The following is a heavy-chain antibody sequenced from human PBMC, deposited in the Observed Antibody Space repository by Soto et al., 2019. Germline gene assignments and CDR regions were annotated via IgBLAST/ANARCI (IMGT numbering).Heavy chain of an antibody. V-gene: IGHV4-34*01. Sequence: SETLSLTCAVYGGSFSGYYWSWIRQPPGKGLEWIGEINHSGTTNCNPSLKSRVTISVDTSKNQFSLHLSSVTAADTAMYYCARLNSGPYPFDYCGQGTPVTVSS. CDR3: ARLNSGPYPFDY. CDR1: GGSFSGYY. CDR2: INHSGTT. J-gene: IGHJ4*02. D-gene: IGHD6-25*01.